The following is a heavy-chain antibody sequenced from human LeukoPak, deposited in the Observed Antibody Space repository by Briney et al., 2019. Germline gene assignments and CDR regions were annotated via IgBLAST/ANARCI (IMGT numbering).Heavy chain of an antibody. CDR3: ARFLPSGGGYSYGIPR. D-gene: IGHD5-18*01. J-gene: IGHJ4*02. V-gene: IGHV4-34*01. CDR2: INHSGST. CDR1: GGSFSGYY. Sequence: SETLSLTCAVYGGSFSGYYWSWIRQPPGKGLEWIGEINHSGSTNYNPSLKSRVTISVDTSKNQFSLKLSSVTAADTAVYYCARFLPSGGGYSYGIPRWGQGTLVTVSS.